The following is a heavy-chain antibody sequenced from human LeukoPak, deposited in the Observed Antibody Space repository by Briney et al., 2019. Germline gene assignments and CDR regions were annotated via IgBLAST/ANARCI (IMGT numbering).Heavy chain of an antibody. CDR3: ARNDFGSGYTFDY. V-gene: IGHV4-34*01. D-gene: IGHD3-3*01. J-gene: IGHJ4*02. CDR2: INHIGST. Sequence: SESLSLACPVYGGSFSGYYWSWVRQPPGEGLEWIGEINHIGSTNYNPSLKSRVTISVDTSKNQFSLKLSSVTAAGTAVYYCARNDFGSGYTFDYWGQGTLVTVSS. CDR1: GGSFSGYY.